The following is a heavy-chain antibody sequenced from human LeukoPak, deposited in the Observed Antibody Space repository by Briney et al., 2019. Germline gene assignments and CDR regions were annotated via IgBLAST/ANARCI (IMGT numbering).Heavy chain of an antibody. Sequence: GGSLRLSCAASGFTFSDYYMTWIRQAPGKGLEWLSYISGSGSYTNYADSVKGRFTTSRDNAKNSLYLQMNSLRAEDTAVYYCARVGSIAAACTPDYWGQGTLVTVSS. CDR3: ARVGSIAAACTPDY. CDR1: GFTFSDYY. D-gene: IGHD6-13*01. CDR2: ISGSGSYT. V-gene: IGHV3-11*06. J-gene: IGHJ4*02.